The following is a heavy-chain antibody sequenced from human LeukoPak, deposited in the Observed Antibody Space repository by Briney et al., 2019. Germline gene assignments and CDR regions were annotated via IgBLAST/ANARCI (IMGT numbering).Heavy chain of an antibody. J-gene: IGHJ4*02. CDR3: ARDTGYCSGGSCTLFDY. CDR2: IYTSGST. CDR1: GGSISSGSYY. D-gene: IGHD2-15*01. Sequence: SQTLSLTCTASGGSISSGSYYWSWIRQPAGKGLEWIGRIYTSGSTNYNPSLKSRVAISVDTSKNQFSLKLSSVTAADTAVYYCARDTGYCSGGSCTLFDYWGQGTLVTVSS. V-gene: IGHV4-61*02.